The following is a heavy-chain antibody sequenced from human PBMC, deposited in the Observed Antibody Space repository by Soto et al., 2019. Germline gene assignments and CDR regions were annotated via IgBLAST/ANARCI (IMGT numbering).Heavy chain of an antibody. J-gene: IGHJ4*02. CDR3: ARDAGSESYLAY. CDR1: GYTFTNYV. CDR2: ISPFNGHT. D-gene: IGHD1-26*01. V-gene: IGHV1-18*01. Sequence: QVQLVQSGGEVKKPGASVKVSCKPSGYTFTNYVISWVRQAPGQGLEWMGWISPFNGHTKYAQKFQGRVTLTTDTSTSTAYMELRSLIYDDTAVYYCARDAGSESYLAYWGLGTLVTVPS.